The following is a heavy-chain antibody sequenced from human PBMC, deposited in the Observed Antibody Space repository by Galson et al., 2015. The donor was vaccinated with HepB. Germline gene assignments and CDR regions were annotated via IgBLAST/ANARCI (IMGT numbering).Heavy chain of an antibody. CDR1: GGTFSSYA. Sequence: SVKVSCKASGGTFSSYAISWVRQAPGQGLEWMGGIIPIFGTANYAQKFQGRVTITADESTSTAYMELSSLRSEDTAVYYCARGGPQQQLPGDWFDPWGQGTLVTVSS. CDR3: ARGGPQQQLPGDWFDP. D-gene: IGHD6-13*01. J-gene: IGHJ5*02. V-gene: IGHV1-69*13. CDR2: IIPIFGTA.